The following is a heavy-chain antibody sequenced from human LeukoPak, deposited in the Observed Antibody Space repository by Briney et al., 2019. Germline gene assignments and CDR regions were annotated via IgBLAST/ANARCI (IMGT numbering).Heavy chain of an antibody. Sequence: ASVKVSCKASGYTFTSYGFSWVRQAPGQGLEWMGWISAYNGNTNYAQKLQGRVTMTTDTSTSTAYMELRSLRSDDTAVYYCARGARIAYYDFWSGYYNNWFDPWGQGTLVTVSS. CDR1: GYTFTSYG. J-gene: IGHJ5*02. D-gene: IGHD3-3*01. V-gene: IGHV1-18*01. CDR2: ISAYNGNT. CDR3: ARGARIAYYDFWSGYYNNWFDP.